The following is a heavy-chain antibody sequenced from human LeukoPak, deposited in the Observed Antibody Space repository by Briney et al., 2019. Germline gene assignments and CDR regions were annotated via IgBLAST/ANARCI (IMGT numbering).Heavy chain of an antibody. CDR3: ARDRRIMLAAAGKFGYYMDV. J-gene: IGHJ6*03. CDR2: ISAYNGNT. CDR1: GYTFTSYG. V-gene: IGHV1-18*01. Sequence: GASVKVSCKASGYTFTSYGISWVRQAPGQGLEWMGWISAYNGNTNYAQKLQGRVTMTRDTSISTAYMELSRLRSDDTAVYYCARDRRIMLAAAGKFGYYMDVWGKGTTVTVSS. D-gene: IGHD6-13*01.